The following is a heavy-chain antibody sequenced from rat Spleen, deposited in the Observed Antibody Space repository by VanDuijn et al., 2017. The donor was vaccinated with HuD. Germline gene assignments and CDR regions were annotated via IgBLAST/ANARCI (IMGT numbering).Heavy chain of an antibody. Sequence: EVQLVESGGGLVQPGRSLKLSCAASGFTFSNYYMAWVRQAPPKGLAWVESISTGVGNTYYRDSVKGRLTISRDNAKSTLYLQMESLRSEDTATYYCARQDPDFDYWGQGVMVTVSS. J-gene: IGHJ2*01. CDR3: ARQDPDFDY. CDR2: ISTGVGNT. CDR1: GFTFSNYY. V-gene: IGHV5-25*01.